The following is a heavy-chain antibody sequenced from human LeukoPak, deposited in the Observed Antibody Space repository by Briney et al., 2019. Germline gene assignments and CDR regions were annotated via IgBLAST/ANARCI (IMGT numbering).Heavy chain of an antibody. CDR1: GFTFSSYE. D-gene: IGHD3-3*01. CDR2: INGNGGST. CDR3: ARHDFWSGFKGGDY. V-gene: IGHV3-20*04. Sequence: GGSLRLSCAASGFTFSSYEMNWVRQVPGKGLEWVSSINGNGGSTAYADSVKGRFTISRDNAKNSLYLQMNSLRAEDTAFYYCARHDFWSGFKGGDYWGQGTLVTVSS. J-gene: IGHJ4*02.